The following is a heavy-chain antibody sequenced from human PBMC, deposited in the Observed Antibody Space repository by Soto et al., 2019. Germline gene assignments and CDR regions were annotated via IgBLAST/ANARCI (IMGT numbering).Heavy chain of an antibody. CDR2: ISDDGSKK. J-gene: IGHJ3*02. Sequence: QVQLVESGGGVVQPGRSLRLSCAASGFTFSSYGMYWVRQAPGKGLEWVAVISDDGSKKYYADSVKGRFTISRDNSKKSLYLQMNSLRDQNTAVYYCAKDQTHAFDIWGQGTMVTVSS. V-gene: IGHV3-30*18. CDR3: AKDQTHAFDI. CDR1: GFTFSSYG.